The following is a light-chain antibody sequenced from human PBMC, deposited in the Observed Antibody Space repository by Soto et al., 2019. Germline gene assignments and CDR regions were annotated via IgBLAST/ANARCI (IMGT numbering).Light chain of an antibody. CDR1: HSVSSRY. Sequence: EIVLTQSPGTLSLSPGERATLSCRASHSVSSRYLAWYQQKPGQAPRLLINGASNRATGIPDRFSGSGSGTDFTLTICRLEPEDFAVYYCQHFATSPRLTFGGGTKVEIK. V-gene: IGKV3-20*01. CDR3: QHFATSPRLT. CDR2: GAS. J-gene: IGKJ4*01.